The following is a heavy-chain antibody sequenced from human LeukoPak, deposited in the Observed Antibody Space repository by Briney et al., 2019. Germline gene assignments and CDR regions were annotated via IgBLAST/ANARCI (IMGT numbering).Heavy chain of an antibody. Sequence: SETLSLTCTVSGGSISSSSYYWGWTRQPPGKGLEWIGTIHYRGNTYYNPSLKSRVAISVDTSKNQFSLKLTSVTAADTAVYYCARALYWSSWTLVFDYWGQGTLVTVSS. J-gene: IGHJ4*02. CDR3: ARALYWSSWTLVFDY. CDR1: GGSISSSSYY. D-gene: IGHD6-13*01. CDR2: IHYRGNT. V-gene: IGHV4-39*01.